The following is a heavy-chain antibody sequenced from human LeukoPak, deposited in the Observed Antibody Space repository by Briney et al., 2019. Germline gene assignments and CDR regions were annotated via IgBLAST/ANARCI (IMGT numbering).Heavy chain of an antibody. V-gene: IGHV3-33*05. D-gene: IGHD3-22*01. Sequence: GGSLRLSCASSRFTFSNSIFHWVRQAPGKGLEWVAAMSYDGFSKYYADSVKGRFTISRDGSRSTVDPHLSSLGPDDTAVYYCAREGHTSGYCGSFDNWGQGTAVAVSS. CDR3: AREGHTSGYCGSFDN. J-gene: IGHJ4*03. CDR2: MSYDGFSK. CDR1: RFTFSNSI.